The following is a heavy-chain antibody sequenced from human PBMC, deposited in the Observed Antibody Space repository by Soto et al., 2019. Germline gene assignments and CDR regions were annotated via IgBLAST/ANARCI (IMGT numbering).Heavy chain of an antibody. V-gene: IGHV1-3*01. CDR1: GYTFTSYA. J-gene: IGHJ4*02. CDR3: ARFRFLEWSFDY. Sequence: ASVKVSCKTSGYTFTSYAMHWVRQAPGQRLEWMGWINVGNGNTEYSQNFQGRVTIIRDTSASTAYMELSGLRSEDTAMYYCARFRFLEWSFDYWGQGTLVTVSS. CDR2: INVGNGNT. D-gene: IGHD3-3*01.